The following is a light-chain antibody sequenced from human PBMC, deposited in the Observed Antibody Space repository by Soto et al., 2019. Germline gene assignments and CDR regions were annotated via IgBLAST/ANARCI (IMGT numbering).Light chain of an antibody. CDR2: EVS. V-gene: IGLV2-8*01. J-gene: IGLJ1*01. CDR1: SSDVGGYNY. CDR3: SSYAGSNRV. Sequence: QSVLTQPPSASESPGQSVTISCTGTSSDVGGYNYVSWYQQHPGKAPKLMIYEVSKRPSGVPDRFSGSKSGNTASLTVSGLQAEDEADYYCSSYAGSNRVFGTGTKVTVL.